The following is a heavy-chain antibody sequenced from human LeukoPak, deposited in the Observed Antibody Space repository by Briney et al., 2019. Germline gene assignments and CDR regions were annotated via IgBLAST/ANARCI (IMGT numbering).Heavy chain of an antibody. D-gene: IGHD2-2*01. CDR1: GGTFSSNA. Sequence: SVKVSCKASGGTFSSNAISWVRQAPGQGLEWMGGIIPIFGTANYAQKFQGRVTITAAKSTSTAYMELSSLRSEDTAVYYCASGHEGYQLLLFDYWGQGTLVTVSS. V-gene: IGHV1-69*06. CDR3: ASGHEGYQLLLFDY. J-gene: IGHJ4*02. CDR2: IIPIFGTA.